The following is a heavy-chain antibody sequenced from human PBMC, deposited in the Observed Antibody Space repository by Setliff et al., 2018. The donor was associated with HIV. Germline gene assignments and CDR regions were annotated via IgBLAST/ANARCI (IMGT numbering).Heavy chain of an antibody. CDR2: IYPGDSDT. J-gene: IGHJ6*03. Sequence: LGESLKISCKGSGYKFSSYWIGWVRQMPGKGLEWMGIIYPGDSDTRYSPSFQGQVTISADKSTNTAYLQWTGLKASDTAMYYRARLPNAATYQSYYMDVWGEGTAVTVSS. D-gene: IGHD2-15*01. CDR1: GYKFSSYW. CDR3: ARLPNAATYQSYYMDV. V-gene: IGHV5-51*01.